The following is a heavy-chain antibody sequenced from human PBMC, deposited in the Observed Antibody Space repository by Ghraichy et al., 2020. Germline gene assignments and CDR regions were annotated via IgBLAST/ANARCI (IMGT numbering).Heavy chain of an antibody. J-gene: IGHJ6*02. V-gene: IGHV1-8*01. Sequence: ASVKVSCKASGYTFTSYDINWVRQATGQGLEWMGWMNPNSGNTGYAQKFQGRVTMTRNTSISTAYMELSSLRSEDTAVYYCARSKAPHRSVRLPYYYYGMDVWGQGTTVTVSS. D-gene: IGHD6-6*01. CDR3: ARSKAPHRSVRLPYYYYGMDV. CDR2: MNPNSGNT. CDR1: GYTFTSYD.